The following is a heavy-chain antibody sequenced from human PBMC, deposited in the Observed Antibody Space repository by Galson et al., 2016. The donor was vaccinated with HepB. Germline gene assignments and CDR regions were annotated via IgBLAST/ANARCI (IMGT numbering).Heavy chain of an antibody. V-gene: IGHV4-39*07. Sequence: SETLSLTCTVSGGSISSSSYYWGWIRQPPGKGLEWIGSIYYSGSTYYNPSLKSRVTISVDKSKNQFSLRLNSVTAADTAVYFCARGGDWRLDYWGQGSLVTVSS. D-gene: IGHD2-21*02. CDR1: GGSISSSSYY. CDR2: IYYSGST. CDR3: ARGGDWRLDY. J-gene: IGHJ4*02.